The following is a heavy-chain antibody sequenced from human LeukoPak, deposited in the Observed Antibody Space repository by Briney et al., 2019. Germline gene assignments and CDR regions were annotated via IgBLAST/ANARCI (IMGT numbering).Heavy chain of an antibody. CDR1: GGSISGYY. CDR2: IYYTGST. V-gene: IGHV4-59*12. Sequence: SETLSLTCSVSGGSISGYYWSWIRQPPGKGLEWIASIYYTGSTNYSPSLKSRVTISVDTSKSQFSLKLSSVTAADTAVYYCARDVVGCSSTSCLYDAFDIWGQGTMVTVSS. J-gene: IGHJ3*02. D-gene: IGHD2-2*01. CDR3: ARDVVGCSSTSCLYDAFDI.